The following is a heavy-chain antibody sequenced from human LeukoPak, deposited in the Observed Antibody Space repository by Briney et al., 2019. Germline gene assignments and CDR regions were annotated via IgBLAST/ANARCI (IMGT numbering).Heavy chain of an antibody. V-gene: IGHV1-8*01. Sequence: ASVKVSCKASGYSLTSFDINWVRQGSGQGLEWMGWMNPKRGNTGYAPTFQGRVTITRDTSIDTAFMELSSLRPDDTAVYYCARGGSSSSYYNNYGMDVWGQGTMITVSS. CDR3: ARGGSSSSYYNNYGMDV. CDR1: GYSLTSFD. CDR2: MNPKRGNT. D-gene: IGHD6-13*01. J-gene: IGHJ6*02.